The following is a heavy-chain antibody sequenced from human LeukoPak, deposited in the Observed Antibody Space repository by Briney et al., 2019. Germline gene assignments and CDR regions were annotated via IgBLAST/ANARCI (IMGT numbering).Heavy chain of an antibody. CDR3: TTVTLRPVGL. CDR1: GFSFSNAW. V-gene: IGHV3-15*05. J-gene: IGHJ4*02. Sequence: GGSLRLSCAASGFSFSNAWMSWVRQAPGKGLEWVGRIKSKTDGGTIDYAAPVKGRFTISRDDSKNTLCLQVNSLKIEDTAVYYCTTVTLRPVGLWGQGTLVTVSS. CDR2: IKSKTDGGTI. D-gene: IGHD3-10*01.